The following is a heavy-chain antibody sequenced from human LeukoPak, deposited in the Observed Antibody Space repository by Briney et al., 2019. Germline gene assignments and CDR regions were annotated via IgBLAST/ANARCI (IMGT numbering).Heavy chain of an antibody. CDR1: GGTFSSYA. CDR2: IIPILGIA. J-gene: IGHJ4*02. V-gene: IGHV1-69*04. Sequence: ASVKVSCKASGGTFSSYAISWVRQAPGQELEWMGRIIPILGIANYAQKFQGRVTITADKSTSTAYMELSSLRSEDTAVYYCARAASGYPFDYWGQGTLVTVSS. CDR3: ARAASGYPFDY. D-gene: IGHD3-22*01.